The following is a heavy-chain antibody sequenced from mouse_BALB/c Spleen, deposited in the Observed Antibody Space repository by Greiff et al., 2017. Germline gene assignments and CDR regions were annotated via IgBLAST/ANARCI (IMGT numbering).Heavy chain of an antibody. V-gene: IGHV1-54*01. CDR2: INPGSGGT. Sequence: VQLQQSGAELVRPGTSVKVSCKASGYAFTNYLIEWVKQRPGQGLEWIGVINPGSGGTNYNEKFKGKATLTADKSSSTAYMQLSSLTSDDSAVYFCARGDYDAGYAMDYWGKGTSVTVSS. CDR3: ARGDYDAGYAMDY. CDR1: GYAFTNYL. J-gene: IGHJ4*01. D-gene: IGHD2-4*01.